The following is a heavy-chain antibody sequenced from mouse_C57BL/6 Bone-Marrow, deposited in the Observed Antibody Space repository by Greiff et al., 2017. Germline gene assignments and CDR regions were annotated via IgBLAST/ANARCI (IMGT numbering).Heavy chain of an antibody. CDR1: GYTFTSSG. Sequence: LVESGAELARPGASVKLSCKASGYTFTSSGLSWVKQRTGQGLEWIGEIYPRSGNTYNNETFKGKATLTADKSYSTAYMELRSPTSEDSSVYFCARSLLLFAYWGQGTLVTVSA. V-gene: IGHV1-81*01. J-gene: IGHJ3*01. CDR2: IYPRSGNT. D-gene: IGHD1-1*01. CDR3: ARSLLLFAY.